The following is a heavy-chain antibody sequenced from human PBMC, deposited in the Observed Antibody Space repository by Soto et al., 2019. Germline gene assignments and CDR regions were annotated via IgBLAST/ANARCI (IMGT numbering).Heavy chain of an antibody. J-gene: IGHJ3*02. Sequence: ASVKLSCKASGYTFTGYYMHWVRQAPGQGLEWMGWINPNSGGTNYAQKFQGWVTMTRDTSISTAYMELSRLRSDDTAVYYCARVALTGELRDAFDIWGQGTMVTVSS. CDR2: INPNSGGT. D-gene: IGHD7-27*01. CDR1: GYTFTGYY. CDR3: ARVALTGELRDAFDI. V-gene: IGHV1-2*04.